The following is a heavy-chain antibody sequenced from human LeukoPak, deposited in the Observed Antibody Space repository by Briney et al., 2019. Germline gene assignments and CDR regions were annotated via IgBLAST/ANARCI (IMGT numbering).Heavy chain of an antibody. CDR1: GGSISSGGYY. V-gene: IGHV4-30-2*01. J-gene: IGHJ4*02. Sequence: SQTLSLTCTVSGGSISSGGYYWSWIRQPPGKGLEWIGYIYHSGSTYYNPSLKSRVTISVDRSKNQFSLKLSSVTAADTAVYYCTARITMIVVVIQPVDYWGQGTLVTVCS. D-gene: IGHD3-22*01. CDR3: TARITMIVVVIQPVDY. CDR2: IYHSGST.